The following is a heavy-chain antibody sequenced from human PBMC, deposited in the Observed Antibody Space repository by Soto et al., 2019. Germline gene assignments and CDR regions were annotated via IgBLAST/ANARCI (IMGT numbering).Heavy chain of an antibody. CDR3: ARACKGSGIHTYYYYYGMDV. V-gene: IGHV4-34*01. J-gene: IGHJ6*02. Sequence: SETLSLTCAVYGGSFSGYYWSWIRQPPGKGLEWIGEINHSGSTNYNPSLKSRVTISVDTSKNQFSLKLSSVTAADTAVYYCARACKGSGIHTYYYYYGMDVWGQGTTVNVSS. CDR1: GGSFSGYY. CDR2: INHSGST. D-gene: IGHD3-10*01.